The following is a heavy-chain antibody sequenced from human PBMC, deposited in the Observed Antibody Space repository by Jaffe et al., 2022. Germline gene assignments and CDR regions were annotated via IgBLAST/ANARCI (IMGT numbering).Heavy chain of an antibody. CDR2: VDPEDGET. CDR1: GYTFTDYY. V-gene: IGHV1-69-2*01. J-gene: IGHJ6*03. CDR3: ATKYYYGSGSYYREPYYMDV. D-gene: IGHD3-10*01. Sequence: EVQLVQSGAEVKKPGATVKISCKVSGYTFTDYYMHWVQQAPGKGLEWMGLVDPEDGETIYAEKFQGRVTITADTSTDTAYMELSSLRSEDTAVYYCATKYYYGSGSYYREPYYMDVWGKGTTVTVSS.